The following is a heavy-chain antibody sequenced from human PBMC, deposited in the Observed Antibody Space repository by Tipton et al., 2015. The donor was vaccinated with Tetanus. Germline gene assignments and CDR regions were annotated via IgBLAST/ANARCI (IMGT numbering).Heavy chain of an antibody. CDR1: GASISSGGYF. CDR3: ARERTRGGGSDFGVAN. V-gene: IGHV4-31*03. D-gene: IGHD4/OR15-4a*01. Sequence: TLSLTCSVSGASISSGGYFWNWIRHRPGKGLEWIGYIYYSGSTFYNPSLKSRVNISVDTSKNQFSLRLSSVTAADTAVYYCARERTRGGGSDFGVANWGQGTLVTVSS. CDR2: IYYSGST. J-gene: IGHJ4*02.